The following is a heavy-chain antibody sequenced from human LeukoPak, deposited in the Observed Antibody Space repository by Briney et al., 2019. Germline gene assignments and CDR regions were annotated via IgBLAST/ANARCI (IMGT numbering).Heavy chain of an antibody. D-gene: IGHD2-15*01. Sequence: SVKVSCKASGGTFSSYAISWVRQAPGQGLEWMGGIIPIFGTANYAQKFQGRVTITTDESTSTAYMELSSLRSEDTAVYYCARSRMDYYYYYMDVWAKGPRSPSP. J-gene: IGHJ6*03. CDR3: ARSRMDYYYYYMDV. V-gene: IGHV1-69*05. CDR2: IIPIFGTA. CDR1: GGTFSSYA.